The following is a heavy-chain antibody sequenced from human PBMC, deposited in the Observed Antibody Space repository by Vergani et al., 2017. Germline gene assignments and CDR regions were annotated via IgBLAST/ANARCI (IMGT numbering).Heavy chain of an antibody. V-gene: IGHV1-69*01. D-gene: IGHD2-8*01. CDR2: IIPFFGTA. Sequence: QVQLVQSGAEVKKPGSSVKVSCKASGGTFSSYAISWVRQAPGQGLEWMGGIIPFFGTANYAQKFQGRVTSTADESTSTAYMELSSLRSEDTAVYSCARSRICYGRCDWFDPWGQGTLVTVSS. CDR3: ARSRICYGRCDWFDP. CDR1: GGTFSSYA. J-gene: IGHJ5*02.